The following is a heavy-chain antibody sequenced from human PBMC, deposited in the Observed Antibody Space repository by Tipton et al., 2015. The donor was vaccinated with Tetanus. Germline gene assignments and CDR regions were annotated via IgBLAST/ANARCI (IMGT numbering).Heavy chain of an antibody. D-gene: IGHD3-3*01. J-gene: IGHJ4*02. V-gene: IGHV4-61*01. CDR2: ISYGGST. CDR3: ARANYEFPKKGPFDS. CDR1: GGSIRSDNYY. Sequence: TLSLTCTVSGGSIRSDNYYWNWIRQPPGKGLEWLAYISYGGSTNSNYPLKSRITISQDTSKNQFSLKRTSVTAADTAVYYCARANYEFPKKGPFDSWGQGALVIVSS.